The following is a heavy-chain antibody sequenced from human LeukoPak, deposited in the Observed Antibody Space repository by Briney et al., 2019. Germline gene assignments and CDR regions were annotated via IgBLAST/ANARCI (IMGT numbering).Heavy chain of an antibody. CDR3: ATNMAEAGDY. V-gene: IGHV3-48*03. J-gene: IGHJ4*02. CDR1: GFTFSSYE. CDR2: ISSIGTTI. Sequence: GGSLRLSCAASGFTFSSYEMNWVRQAPGRGLEWLGYISSIGTTIYYGESVKGRFAISRDNAKSSLYLQMNRLRVEDTAVYYCATNMAEAGDYWGQGTLVTVSS. D-gene: IGHD6-13*01.